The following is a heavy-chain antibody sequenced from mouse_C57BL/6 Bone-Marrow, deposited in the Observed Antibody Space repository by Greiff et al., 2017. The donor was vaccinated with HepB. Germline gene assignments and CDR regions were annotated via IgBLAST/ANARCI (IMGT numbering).Heavy chain of an antibody. CDR1: GYAFSSYW. V-gene: IGHV1-80*01. D-gene: IGHD2-3*01. J-gene: IGHJ1*03. CDR3: AKGVYDGYWYFDV. Sequence: QVQLQQSGAELVKPGASVKISCKASGYAFSSYWMNWVKQRPGKGLEWIGQIYPGDGDTNYNGKFKGKATLTADKSSSTAYMQLSSLTSADSAVYFCAKGVYDGYWYFDVWGTGTTVTVSS. CDR2: IYPGDGDT.